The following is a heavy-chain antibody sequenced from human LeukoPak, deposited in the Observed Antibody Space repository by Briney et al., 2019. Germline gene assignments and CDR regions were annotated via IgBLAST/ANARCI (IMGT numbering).Heavy chain of an antibody. J-gene: IGHJ4*02. Sequence: ASVKVSCKASGYTFTGYYMHWVRQAPGQGLEWMGWINPNSGGTNYAQKFQGRVTMTRDTSISTAYMELSRLRSDDTAVYYCAADPTYYDILTGYYSFDYWGQGTLVTVSS. D-gene: IGHD3-9*01. CDR2: INPNSGGT. CDR3: AADPTYYDILTGYYSFDY. CDR1: GYTFTGYY. V-gene: IGHV1-2*02.